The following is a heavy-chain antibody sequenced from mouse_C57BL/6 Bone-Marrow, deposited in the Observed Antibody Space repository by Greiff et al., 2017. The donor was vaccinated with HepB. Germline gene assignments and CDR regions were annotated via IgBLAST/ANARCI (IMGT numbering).Heavy chain of an antibody. CDR2: IYPGDGDT. CDR1: GYAFSSSW. Sequence: VQLQQSGPELVKPGASVKISCKASGYAFSSSWMNWVKQRPGKGLEWIGRIYPGDGDTNYNGKFKGKATLTADKSSSTAYMQLSSLTSEDTAVYCCARGGYYGSSSWFAYWGQGTLVTVSA. CDR3: ARGGYYGSSSWFAY. D-gene: IGHD1-1*01. J-gene: IGHJ3*01. V-gene: IGHV1-82*01.